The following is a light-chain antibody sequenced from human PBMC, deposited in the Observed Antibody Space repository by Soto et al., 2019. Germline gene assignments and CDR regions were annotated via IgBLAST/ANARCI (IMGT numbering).Light chain of an antibody. CDR2: GTS. V-gene: IGKV1-6*01. CDR1: QDIRND. Sequence: AIQMTQSPSSLSVSVGDRVTITCRATQDIRNDLGWYQQKPGKAPKLLIYGTSNLQSGVPSRFSGSGPGTDFTLTISSLQPEDFAIYYCLQDYIYPYTFGQGTRLEIK. J-gene: IGKJ5*01. CDR3: LQDYIYPYT.